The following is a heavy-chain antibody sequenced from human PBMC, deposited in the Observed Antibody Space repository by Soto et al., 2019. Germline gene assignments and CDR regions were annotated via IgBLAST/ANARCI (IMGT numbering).Heavy chain of an antibody. CDR1: GGSFSGYY. CDR2: INHSGST. D-gene: IGHD5-18*01. J-gene: IGHJ6*02. CDR3: ARGDTAMVLYYYGMDV. Sequence: PSETLSLTCAVYGGSFSGYYWSWIRQSPGKGLEWIGEINHSGSTNYNPSLKSRVTISVDTSKNQFSLKLSSVTAADTAVYYCARGDTAMVLYYYGMDVWGQGTTVTVSS. V-gene: IGHV4-34*01.